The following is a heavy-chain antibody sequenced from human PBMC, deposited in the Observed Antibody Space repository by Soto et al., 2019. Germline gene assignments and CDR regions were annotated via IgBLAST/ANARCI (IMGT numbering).Heavy chain of an antibody. CDR1: GLTFSNYA. J-gene: IGHJ4*02. CDR3: ARSPRVRGGTASRGC. CDR2: ITGRGAGT. Sequence: EVQLLESGGGLVQPGGSLRLSCAASGLTFSNYAMSWVRQAPGKGLEWVSAITGRGAGTYYADSMKGRFTISRDNSKNMLYLQMDSLRAEDTATYYCARSPRVRGGTASRGCWGQGTLVTVSS. D-gene: IGHD3-10*01. V-gene: IGHV3-23*01.